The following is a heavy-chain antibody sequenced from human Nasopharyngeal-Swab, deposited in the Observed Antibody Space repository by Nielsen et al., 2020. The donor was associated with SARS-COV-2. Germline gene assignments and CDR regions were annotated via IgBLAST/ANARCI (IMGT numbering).Heavy chain of an antibody. J-gene: IGHJ5*02. CDR3: ASNYYDSSGYRYWFDP. V-gene: IGHV4-59*08. CDR1: GASISSYY. D-gene: IGHD3-22*01. Sequence: SETLSLTCTVSGASISSYYWSWIRQPPGKGLEWIGYIYYSGSTNYNPSLKSRVTISVDTSKNLFSLKLSSVTAADTAFYYCASNYYDSSGYRYWFDPWGQGTLVTVSS. CDR2: IYYSGST.